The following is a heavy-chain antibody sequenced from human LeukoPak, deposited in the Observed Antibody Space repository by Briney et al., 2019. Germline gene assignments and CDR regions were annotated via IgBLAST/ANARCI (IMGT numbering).Heavy chain of an antibody. CDR2: ISAYNGNT. V-gene: IGHV1-18*04. D-gene: IGHD2-2*01. J-gene: IGHJ5*02. CDR1: GYTFTSYG. Sequence: ASVKVSCKASGYTFTSYGISWVRQAPGQGLEWMGWISAYNGNTNYARKLQGRVTMTRNTSISTAYMELSSLRSEDTAVYYCARARVRGNWFDPWGQGTLVTVSS. CDR3: ARARVRGNWFDP.